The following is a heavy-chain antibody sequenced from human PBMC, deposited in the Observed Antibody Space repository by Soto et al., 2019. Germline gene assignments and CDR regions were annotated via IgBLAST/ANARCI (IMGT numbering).Heavy chain of an antibody. CDR3: ARDRGRDGYNYGRGDY. J-gene: IGHJ4*02. D-gene: IGHD5-12*01. CDR2: INSDGSST. Sequence: EVQLVESGGGLVQPGGSLRLSCAASGFTFSSYWMHWVRQAPGKGLVWVSRINSDGSSTTYADSVKGRFTISRDNAKNTLYLQMNSRRAEETAVYYCARDRGRDGYNYGRGDYWGQGTLVTVSS. CDR1: GFTFSSYW. V-gene: IGHV3-74*03.